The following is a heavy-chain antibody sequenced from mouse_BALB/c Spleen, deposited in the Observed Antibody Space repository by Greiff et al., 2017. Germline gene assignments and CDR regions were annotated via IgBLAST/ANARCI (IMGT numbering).Heavy chain of an antibody. CDR3: ARDQDYDYDDRFAY. D-gene: IGHD2-4*01. Sequence: EVKVVESGGGLVKPGGSLKLSCAASGFTFSDYYMYWVRQTPEKRLEWVATISDGGSYTYYPDSVKGRFTISRDNAKNNLYLQMSSLKSEDTAMYYCARDQDYDYDDRFAYWGQGTLVTVSA. J-gene: IGHJ3*01. CDR1: GFTFSDYY. V-gene: IGHV5-4*02. CDR2: ISDGGSYT.